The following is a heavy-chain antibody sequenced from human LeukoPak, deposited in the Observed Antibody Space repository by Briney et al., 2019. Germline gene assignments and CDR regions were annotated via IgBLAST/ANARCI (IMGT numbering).Heavy chain of an antibody. CDR2: TSHDETVK. CDR3: ARDPSSGWYLKGWFDP. Sequence: GGSLRLSCAASGFSFSRYAMHWVRQAPGKGLEWLAVTSHDETVKHYADSVKGRFTISRDNAKNSLYLQMNSLRAEDTAVYYCARDPSSGWYLKGWFDPWGQGTLVTVSS. D-gene: IGHD6-19*01. J-gene: IGHJ5*02. CDR1: GFSFSRYA. V-gene: IGHV3-30*04.